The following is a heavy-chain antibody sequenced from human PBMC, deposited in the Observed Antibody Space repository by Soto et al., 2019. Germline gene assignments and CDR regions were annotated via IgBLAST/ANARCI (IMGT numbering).Heavy chain of an antibody. CDR1: GDTFANFG. J-gene: IGHJ5*02. CDR3: ARVVRGVVNWFDP. V-gene: IGHV1-18*01. CDR2: IATYNNNK. Sequence: HLVQSGPEVKRPGASITVSCKTSGDTFANFGLSWVRQAPGQGLEWMGWIATYNNNKNYAQKFQGRLTLTTDTSTSTAYMEVDSLGYDDTAVYYCARVVRGVVNWFDPWGQGTLVTVSS. D-gene: IGHD3-10*01.